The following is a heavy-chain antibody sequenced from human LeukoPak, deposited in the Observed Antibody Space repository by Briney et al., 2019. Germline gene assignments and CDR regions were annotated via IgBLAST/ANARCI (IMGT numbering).Heavy chain of an antibody. CDR2: ISYDGSNK. J-gene: IGHJ4*02. Sequence: GGSLRLSCAASGFTFSSYAMHWVRQAPGKGLEWVAVISYDGSNKYYADSVKGRFTISRDNSKNTLYLQMNSLRAEDMAVYYCARANRFGESPGRYWGQGTLVTVSS. CDR1: GFTFSSYA. V-gene: IGHV3-30-3*01. D-gene: IGHD3-10*01. CDR3: ARANRFGESPGRY.